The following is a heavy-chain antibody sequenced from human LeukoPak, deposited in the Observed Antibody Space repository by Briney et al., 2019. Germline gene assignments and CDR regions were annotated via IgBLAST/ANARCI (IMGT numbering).Heavy chain of an antibody. CDR1: GYTFTGYY. Sequence: ASVKVSCKASGYTFTGYYIHWVRQAPGQGLEWMGWINPNSVDTDYAQKFQGRVTMTRDTSITTAYMELTRLKSDDTAVYYCARGGVRTAASSLGYWGQGTLVTVSS. J-gene: IGHJ4*01. V-gene: IGHV1-2*02. CDR2: INPNSVDT. D-gene: IGHD6-13*01. CDR3: ARGGVRTAASSLGY.